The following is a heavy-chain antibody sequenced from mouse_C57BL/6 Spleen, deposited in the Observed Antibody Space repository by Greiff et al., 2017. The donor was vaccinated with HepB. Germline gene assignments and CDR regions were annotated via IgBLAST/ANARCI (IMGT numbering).Heavy chain of an antibody. Sequence: QVQLQQSGAELVKPGASVKISCKASGYAFSSYWMNWVKQRPGKGLEWIGQIYPGDGDTNYNGKFKGKATLTADKSSSTAYMQLSSLTSEDSAVYFGARGYGSIYWYFDVWGTGTTVTVSS. D-gene: IGHD1-1*01. CDR3: ARGYGSIYWYFDV. CDR1: GYAFSSYW. J-gene: IGHJ1*03. CDR2: IYPGDGDT. V-gene: IGHV1-80*01.